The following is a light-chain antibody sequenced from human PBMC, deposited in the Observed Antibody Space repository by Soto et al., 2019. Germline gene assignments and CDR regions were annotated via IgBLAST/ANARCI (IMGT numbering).Light chain of an antibody. CDR1: QSVSSR. V-gene: IGKV3-11*01. CDR2: GAS. CDR3: HQRSDWPMT. J-gene: IGKJ5*01. Sequence: EIVLTQSPATLSLSPGARATLSCRASQSVSSRLAWYQQTSGPAPRRRISGASTRATGSPARLSGSGSGTDFTRTISSLEPEDFALYYYHQRSDWPMTFGQGTRLEMK.